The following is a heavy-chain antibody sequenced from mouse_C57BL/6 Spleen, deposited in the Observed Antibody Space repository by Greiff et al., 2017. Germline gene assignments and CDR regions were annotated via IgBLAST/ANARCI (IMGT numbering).Heavy chain of an antibody. J-gene: IGHJ3*01. CDR1: GYTFTDYY. CDR2: INPNNGGT. CDR3: SREGSSSFAY. V-gene: IGHV1-26*01. Sequence: EVQLQQSGPELVKPGASVKISCKASGYTFTDYYMNWVKQSHGKSLEWIGDINPNNGGTSYNQKFKGKATLTVDKSSSTAYMELRRLTSEDSAVYYVSREGSSSFAYWGQGTLVTVSA. D-gene: IGHD1-1*01.